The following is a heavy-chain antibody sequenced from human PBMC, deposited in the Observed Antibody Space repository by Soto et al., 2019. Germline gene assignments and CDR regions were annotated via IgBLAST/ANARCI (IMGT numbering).Heavy chain of an antibody. J-gene: IGHJ5*02. V-gene: IGHV4-59*08. Sequence: SETLSLTCTVSGGSISSYYWSWIRQPPGKGLEWIGYIYYSGSTNYNPSLKSRVTISVDTSKNQFSLKLSSVTAADTAVYYCARQEYYGLWFDPWGQGTLVTVSS. CDR3: ARQEYYGLWFDP. D-gene: IGHD3-10*01. CDR1: GGSISSYY. CDR2: IYYSGST.